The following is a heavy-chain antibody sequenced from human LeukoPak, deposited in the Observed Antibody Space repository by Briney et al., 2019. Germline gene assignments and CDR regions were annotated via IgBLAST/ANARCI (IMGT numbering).Heavy chain of an antibody. V-gene: IGHV3-21*01. CDR3: ARDVAPAAIFPYNWFDP. J-gene: IGHJ5*02. CDR2: ISSGGSCT. CDR1: GFTFSRYY. Sequence: PGGSLRLSCAASGFTFSRYYMNWVRQAPGKGLEWVSCISSGGSCTYYADSVKGRFTISRDNAKNTLYLQMNSLRAEDTAVYYCARDVAPAAIFPYNWFDPWGQGTLVTVSS. D-gene: IGHD2-2*01.